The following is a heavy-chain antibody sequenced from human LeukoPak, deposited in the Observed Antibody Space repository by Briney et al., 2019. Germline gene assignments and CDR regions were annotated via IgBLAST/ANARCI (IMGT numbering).Heavy chain of an antibody. J-gene: IGHJ4*02. V-gene: IGHV3-23*01. CDR2: ITVSGTT. D-gene: IGHD6-13*01. CDR1: GFTFTTYA. CDR3: AKGDASAGGLFDY. Sequence: QPGGSLRLSCAASGFTFTTYAMSWVRQAPGKGLEWVSGITVSGTTFYADSVKGRLTISRDNSKNTLYLQMNSLRAEDTAVYYCAKGDASAGGLFDYWGQGTVVTVSS.